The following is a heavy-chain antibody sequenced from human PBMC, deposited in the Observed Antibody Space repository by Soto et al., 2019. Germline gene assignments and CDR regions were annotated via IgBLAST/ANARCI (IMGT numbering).Heavy chain of an antibody. V-gene: IGHV3-30*18. Sequence: GGSLRLSCAASGFTFSSYGMHWVRQAPGKGLEWVAVISYDGSNKYYADSVKGRFTISRDNSKNTLYLQMNSLRAEDTAVYYCAKEGYYYDSSGYYGDAFDIWGQGTMVTVSS. CDR3: AKEGYYYDSSGYYGDAFDI. CDR2: ISYDGSNK. CDR1: GFTFSSYG. D-gene: IGHD3-22*01. J-gene: IGHJ3*02.